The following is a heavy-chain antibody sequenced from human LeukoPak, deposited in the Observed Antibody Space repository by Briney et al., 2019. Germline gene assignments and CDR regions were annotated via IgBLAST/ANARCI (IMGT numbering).Heavy chain of an antibody. V-gene: IGHV4-39*07. CDR3: ATTRRVGTTTIGNYFDY. CDR1: GGSISRNGYY. D-gene: IGHD1-26*01. CDR2: IYHSGSA. J-gene: IGHJ4*02. Sequence: SETLSLTCSVSGGSISRNGYYWGWIRQPPGKGLEWIASIYHSGSANYNPSLKSRVTMSVDKSKNQFSLKVSSVTAADTAVYYCATTRRVGTTTIGNYFDYWGQGTLVTVSS.